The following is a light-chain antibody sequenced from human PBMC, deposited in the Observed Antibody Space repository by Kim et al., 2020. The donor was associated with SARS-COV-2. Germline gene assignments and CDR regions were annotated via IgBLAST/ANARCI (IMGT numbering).Light chain of an antibody. CDR1: SLRNYY. V-gene: IGLV3-19*01. Sequence: ALVQTVRITCQGDSLRNYYASWYQQKPGQAPVLVIFGKNNRPSGIPDRFSGSSSGITASLTITGAQAEDEADYYCNSRDSSGHHRVFGGGTQLTVL. J-gene: IGLJ3*02. CDR2: GKN. CDR3: NSRDSSGHHRV.